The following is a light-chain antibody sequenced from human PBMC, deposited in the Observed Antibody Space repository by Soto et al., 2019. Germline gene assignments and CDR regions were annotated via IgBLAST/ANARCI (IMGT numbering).Light chain of an antibody. CDR2: DAS. Sequence: EIVITQSPVTLSVSPGEGATLSCRASQAISNNLAWYQQKPGQAPRLLIFDASTRATGIPARFSGSGSGTEFTLTISSLQSEDFAVYYCQQANDWPPTFGQGTKVDIK. CDR1: QAISNN. CDR3: QQANDWPPT. V-gene: IGKV3-15*01. J-gene: IGKJ1*01.